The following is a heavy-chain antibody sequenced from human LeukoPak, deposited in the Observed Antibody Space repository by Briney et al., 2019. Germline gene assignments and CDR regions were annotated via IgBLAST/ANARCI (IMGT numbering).Heavy chain of an antibody. J-gene: IGHJ4*02. CDR1: GYTFTSYG. V-gene: IGHV1-18*01. Sequence: VASVKVSCKASGYTFTSYGISWVRQAPGQGLEWMGWISGYNGKTNYAQKLQGRVTMTTDTSTSTAYMELRSLRSDDTAVYYCARYAVVWSSDNYDILTGLDYWGQGTLVTVSS. D-gene: IGHD3-9*01. CDR2: ISGYNGKT. CDR3: ARYAVVWSSDNYDILTGLDY.